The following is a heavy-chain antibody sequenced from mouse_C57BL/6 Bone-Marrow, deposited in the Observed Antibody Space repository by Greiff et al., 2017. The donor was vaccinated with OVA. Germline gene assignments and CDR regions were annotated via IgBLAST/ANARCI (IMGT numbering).Heavy chain of an antibody. Sequence: EVMLVESGGGLVQPKGSLKLSCAASGFSFNTYAMNWVRQAPGKGLEWVARIRSKSNNYATYYADSVKDRFTISRDDSESMLYLQMNNLKTEDTAMYYCVIITTKAMDYWGQGTSVTVSS. V-gene: IGHV10-1*01. CDR3: VIITTKAMDY. CDR1: GFSFNTYA. CDR2: IRSKSNNYAT. D-gene: IGHD1-1*01. J-gene: IGHJ4*01.